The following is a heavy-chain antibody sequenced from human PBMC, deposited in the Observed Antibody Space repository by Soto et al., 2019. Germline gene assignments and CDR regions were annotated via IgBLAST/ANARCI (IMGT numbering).Heavy chain of an antibody. CDR3: AHRRGKGDCDY. CDR2: IYWDDDK. Sequence: QITLKESGPTLVKPTQTLTLTCTFSGFSLSTTGMGVAWIRQPPGKALEWLALIYWDDDKTYSPSLKSRLTXTXXTSKNQVVLTMTNMDPVDTATYYCAHRRGKGDCDYWGQGTLVTVSS. CDR1: GFSLSTTGMG. J-gene: IGHJ4*02. V-gene: IGHV2-5*02.